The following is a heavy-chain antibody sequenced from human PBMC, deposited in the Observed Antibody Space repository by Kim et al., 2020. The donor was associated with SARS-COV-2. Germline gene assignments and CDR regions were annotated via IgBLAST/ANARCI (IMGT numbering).Heavy chain of an antibody. J-gene: IGHJ6*03. V-gene: IGHV4-59*01. CDR1: GGSISSYY. CDR2: IYYSGST. D-gene: IGHD1-26*01. Sequence: SETLSLTCTVSGGSISSYYWSWIRQPPGKGLEWIGYIYYSGSTNYNPSLKSRVTISVDTSKNQFSLKLSSVTAADTAVYYCARVDEWGYYYMDVWGKGTTVTVSS. CDR3: ARVDEWGYYYMDV.